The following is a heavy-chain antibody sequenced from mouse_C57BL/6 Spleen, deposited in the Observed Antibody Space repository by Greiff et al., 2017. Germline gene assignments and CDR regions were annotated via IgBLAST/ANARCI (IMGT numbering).Heavy chain of an antibody. CDR3: ARKVATPYAMDY. D-gene: IGHD1-1*01. J-gene: IGHJ4*01. Sequence: VQLQQSGTELVKPGASVKLSCKASGYTFTSYWMHWVKQRPGQGLEWIGNINPRNGGTNYNEKFKSKATLTLDKSSSTAYMQLSSLTSEDSAVYYCARKVATPYAMDYWGQGTSVTVSS. CDR2: INPRNGGT. CDR1: GYTFTSYW. V-gene: IGHV1-53*01.